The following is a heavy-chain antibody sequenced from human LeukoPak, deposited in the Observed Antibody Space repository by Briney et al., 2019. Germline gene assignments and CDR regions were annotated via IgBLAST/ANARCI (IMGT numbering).Heavy chain of an antibody. Sequence: SETLSLTCTVSGASISVYEWNWIRQPPGKGLEWIGYISDSGSTDYNPSLKSRVTISVDTSKNQFSMKLRSVTAADTAVYYCARTYSTMTPFTSWAQGTLVTVSS. CDR1: GASISVYE. CDR3: ARTYSTMTPFTS. V-gene: IGHV4-59*01. J-gene: IGHJ5*02. CDR2: ISDSGST. D-gene: IGHD2-2*01.